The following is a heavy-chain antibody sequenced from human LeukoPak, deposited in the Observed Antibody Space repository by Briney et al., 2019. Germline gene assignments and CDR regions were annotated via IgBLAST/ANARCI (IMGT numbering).Heavy chain of an antibody. D-gene: IGHD1-14*01. CDR2: INPGGGSI. J-gene: IGHJ4*02. Sequence: GRSLRLSCAASGFTFSSYWMHWVRQVPGKGLVWVARINPGGGSITYADSVKGRFTISRDNAKNTLYLQMDSLRAEDTGVYYCARSNQADDYWGQGTLVTVSS. V-gene: IGHV3-74*01. CDR1: GFTFSSYW. CDR3: ARSNQADDY.